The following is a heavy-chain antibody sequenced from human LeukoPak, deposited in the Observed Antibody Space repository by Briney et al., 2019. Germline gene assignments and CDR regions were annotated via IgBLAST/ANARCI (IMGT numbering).Heavy chain of an antibody. V-gene: IGHV3-7*04. J-gene: IGHJ4*02. Sequence: GGSLRLSCAASGFTFSTYRMSWVRQAQGQGREGVANINQDRSYTYYVGSVKSSFTISRDNADNSLYLQTNSLRAEDSAVYYCARKTTVPHFDYWGQGTLVTVSS. CDR3: ARKTTVPHFDY. D-gene: IGHD1-14*01. CDR2: INQDRSYT. CDR1: GFTFSTYR.